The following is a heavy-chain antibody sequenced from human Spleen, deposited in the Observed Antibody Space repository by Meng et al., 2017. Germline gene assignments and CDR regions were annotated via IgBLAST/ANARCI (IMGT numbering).Heavy chain of an antibody. CDR3: VRSSGWVKTGFDP. V-gene: IGHV4-39*01. CDR1: GGSISSNGYY. J-gene: IGHJ5*02. CDR2: IYHGGST. D-gene: IGHD6-19*01. Sequence: QVQLQESGPGLVKPSQTLSLTCTVSGGSISSNGYYWDWVRQPPGKGLEWIGAIYHGGSTSYNPSLQSRVTMFVDTSKNQFSLMLTSVTATDTAVYYCVRSSGWVKTGFDPWGQGTLVTVSS.